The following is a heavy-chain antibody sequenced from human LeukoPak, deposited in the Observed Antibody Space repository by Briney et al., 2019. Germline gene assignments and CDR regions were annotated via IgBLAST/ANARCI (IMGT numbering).Heavy chain of an antibody. D-gene: IGHD3-10*01. J-gene: IGHJ4*02. CDR1: GYTFTSYD. CDR2: MNPNSGNT. V-gene: IGHV1-8*01. CDR3: ARSGSRATMVRGVIPNFDY. Sequence: ASVKVSCKASGYTFTSYDINWVRQATGQGLEWMGWMNPNSGNTGYAQKFQGRVTMTRNTSISTAYMELSSLRSEDTAVYYCARSGSRATMVRGVIPNFDYWGQGTLVTVSS.